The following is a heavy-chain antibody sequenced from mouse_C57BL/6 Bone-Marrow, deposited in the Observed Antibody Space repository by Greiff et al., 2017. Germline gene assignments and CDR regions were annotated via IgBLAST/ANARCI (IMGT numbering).Heavy chain of an antibody. J-gene: IGHJ2*01. CDR2: IYPRSGNT. CDR3: ARPYGSSYND. V-gene: IGHV1-81*01. D-gene: IGHD1-1*01. Sequence: QVQLQQSGAELARPGASVKLSCKASGYTFTSYGISWVKQRTGQGLEWIGVIYPRSGNTYYNEKFKGKATLTADKSSSTAYMELRRLTSEDSAVYFCARPYGSSYNDWGQGTTLTVSS. CDR1: GYTFTSYG.